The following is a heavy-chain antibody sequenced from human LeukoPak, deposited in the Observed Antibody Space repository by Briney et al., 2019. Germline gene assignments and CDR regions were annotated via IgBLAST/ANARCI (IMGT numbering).Heavy chain of an antibody. CDR3: ARAKGAAGFRYFDY. D-gene: IGHD6-13*01. V-gene: IGHV4-34*01. Sequence: SGTLSLTCAVYGGSFSGYYWSWIRQPPGKGLEWIGEINHSGSTNYNPSLKSRVTISVDTSKNQFSLKLGSVTAADTAVYYCARAKGAAGFRYFDYWGQGTLVTVSS. CDR1: GGSFSGYY. J-gene: IGHJ4*02. CDR2: INHSGST.